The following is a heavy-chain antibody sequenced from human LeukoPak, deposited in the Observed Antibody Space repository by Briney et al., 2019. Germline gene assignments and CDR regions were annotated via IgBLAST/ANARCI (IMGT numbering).Heavy chain of an antibody. D-gene: IGHD6-13*01. V-gene: IGHV4-38-2*02. CDR2: INHSGST. Sequence: PSETLSLTCTVSGYSISSGYYWGWIRQPPGKGLEWIGEINHSGSTNYNPSLKSRVTISVDTSKNQFSLKLSSVTAADTAVYYCARPAKKRIEKDGYPGIAALDAFDIWGQGTMVTVSS. CDR1: GYSISSGYY. J-gene: IGHJ3*02. CDR3: ARPAKKRIEKDGYPGIAALDAFDI.